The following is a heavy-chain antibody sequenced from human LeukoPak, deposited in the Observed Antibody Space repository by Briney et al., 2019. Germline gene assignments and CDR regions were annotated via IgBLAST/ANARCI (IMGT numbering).Heavy chain of an antibody. J-gene: IGHJ4*02. CDR2: ISGSGGST. V-gene: IGHV3-23*01. Sequence: GGSLRLSCAASGFTFSSYAMSLVRQAPGKGLEWVSAISGSGGSTYYADSVKGRFTISRDNSKNTLYLQMNSLRAEDTAVYYCAKYVLRYFDWSDYWGQGTLVTVSS. CDR1: GFTFSSYA. CDR3: AKYVLRYFDWSDY. D-gene: IGHD3-9*01.